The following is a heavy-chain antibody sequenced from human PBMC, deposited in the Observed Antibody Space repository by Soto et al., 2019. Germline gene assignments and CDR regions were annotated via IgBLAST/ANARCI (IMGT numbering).Heavy chain of an antibody. CDR1: GGSFSGYY. CDR2: INHSGST. D-gene: IGHD6-19*01. CDR3: ARDIAVAGDQYYYYGMDV. V-gene: IGHV4-34*01. J-gene: IGHJ6*02. Sequence: PSETLSLTCAVYGGSFSGYYWSWIRQPPGKGLEWIGEINHSGSTNYNPSLKSRVTISVDTSKNQFSLKLSSVTAADTAVYYCARDIAVAGDQYYYYGMDVWGQGTTVTVSS.